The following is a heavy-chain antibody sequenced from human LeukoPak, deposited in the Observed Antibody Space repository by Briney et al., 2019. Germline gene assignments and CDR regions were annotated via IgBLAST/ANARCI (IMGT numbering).Heavy chain of an antibody. Sequence: SETLSLTCAVYGGSFSGYYWSWIRQPPGKGLEWIGEINHSGSTNYNPSLKSRVPISVDTSKNQFSLKLSSLTAADTAVYYCARKPYDQLPPYYYYYYMDVWGKGTTVTVSS. D-gene: IGHD2-2*01. CDR2: INHSGST. J-gene: IGHJ6*03. CDR1: GGSFSGYY. V-gene: IGHV4-34*01. CDR3: ARKPYDQLPPYYYYYYMDV.